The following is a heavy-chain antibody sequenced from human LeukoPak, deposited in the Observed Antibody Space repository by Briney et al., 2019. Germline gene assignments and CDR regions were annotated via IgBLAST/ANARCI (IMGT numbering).Heavy chain of an antibody. V-gene: IGHV4-31*03. D-gene: IGHD5-12*01. CDR3: AREVSGHGHFDY. CDR1: GGSISSGGYY. Sequence: PSETLSLTCTVSGGSISSGGYYWSWIRQHPGKGLEWIGYIYYSGSTYYNPSLKSRVTISVDTSKNQFSLKLSSVTAADTAVYYCAREVSGHGHFDYWGQGTLVTVSS. CDR2: IYYSGST. J-gene: IGHJ4*02.